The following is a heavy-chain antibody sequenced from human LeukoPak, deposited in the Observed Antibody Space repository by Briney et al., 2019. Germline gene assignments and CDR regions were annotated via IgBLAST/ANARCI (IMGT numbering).Heavy chain of an antibody. CDR2: ISSASTYI. V-gene: IGHV3-21*01. Sequence: GSLRLSCAASGFTFSTYSMNWVRQTPGKGLEWVSSISSASTYIYYADSVKGRFTISRDNAKNSLYLQMSSLRAEDTAVYYCAREPTPLILWGQGTLVTVSS. CDR1: GFTFSTYS. D-gene: IGHD2-21*01. CDR3: AREPTPLIL. J-gene: IGHJ4*02.